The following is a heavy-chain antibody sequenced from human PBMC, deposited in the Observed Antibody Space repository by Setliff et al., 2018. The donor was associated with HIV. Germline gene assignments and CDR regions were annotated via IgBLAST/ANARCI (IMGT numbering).Heavy chain of an antibody. CDR1: GFTFSNYA. J-gene: IGHJ4*02. V-gene: IGHV3-74*01. CDR2: IKNDGSDI. D-gene: IGHD3-10*01. CDR3: ARGYYGPDS. Sequence: GSLRLSCAASGFTFSNYAMSWVRQAPGKGLEWVSGIKNDGSDIFYVDSVKGRFTISRDNAKNRLYLQMNSLRAEDTALYYCARGYYGPDSWSQGTLVTVSS.